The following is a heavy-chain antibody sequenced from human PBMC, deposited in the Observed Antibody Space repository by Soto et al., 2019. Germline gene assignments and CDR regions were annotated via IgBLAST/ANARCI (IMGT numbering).Heavy chain of an antibody. J-gene: IGHJ6*02. Sequence: ASVKVSCKASGYTFTSYDINWVRQATGQGLEWMGWMNPNSGNTGYAQKFQGRVTMTRNTSISTAYMELSSLRSEDTAVYYCARGHYDFWSGHNYGMDVWGQGTTVTVS. V-gene: IGHV1-8*01. CDR2: MNPNSGNT. D-gene: IGHD3-3*01. CDR1: GYTFTSYD. CDR3: ARGHYDFWSGHNYGMDV.